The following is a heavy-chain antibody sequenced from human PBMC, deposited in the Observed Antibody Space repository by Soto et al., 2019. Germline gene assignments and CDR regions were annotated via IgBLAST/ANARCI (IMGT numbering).Heavy chain of an antibody. J-gene: IGHJ4*02. D-gene: IGHD4-17*01. CDR3: PRVSYYGGNSLTLEY. CDR1: GGSISSGGYY. V-gene: IGHV4-31*03. Sequence: QVQLQESGPGLVKPSQTLSLTCTVSGGSISSGGYYWSWIRQHPGKGLEWIGYIYYSGSTYYNPYLKSRVTISVDTSKNQFSLKLSSVTAADTALYYRPRVSYYGGNSLTLEYWGQGTLVTVSS. CDR2: IYYSGST.